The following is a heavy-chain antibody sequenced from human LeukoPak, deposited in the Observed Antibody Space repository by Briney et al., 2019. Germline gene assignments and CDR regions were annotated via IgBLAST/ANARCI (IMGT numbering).Heavy chain of an antibody. J-gene: IGHJ4*02. CDR1: GFTFSSYA. Sequence: GGSLRLSCAASGFTFSSYAMSWVRQAPGKGLEWDSAISGSGGSTYYADSVKGRFTISRDNSKNTLYLQMNSLRAEDTAVYYCAKSGRGSGSYYNAYYFDYWGQGTLVTVSS. D-gene: IGHD3-10*01. CDR3: AKSGRGSGSYYNAYYFDY. CDR2: ISGSGGST. V-gene: IGHV3-23*01.